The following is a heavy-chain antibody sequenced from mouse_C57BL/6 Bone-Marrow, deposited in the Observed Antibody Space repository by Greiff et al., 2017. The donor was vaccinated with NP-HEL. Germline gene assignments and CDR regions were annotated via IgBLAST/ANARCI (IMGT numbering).Heavy chain of an antibody. J-gene: IGHJ4*01. D-gene: IGHD1-1*01. CDR1: GYTFTSYG. Sequence: VQRVESGAELARPGASVKLSCKASGYTFTSYGISWVKQRTGQGLEWIGEIYPRSGNTYYNEKFKGKATLTADKSSSTAYMELRSLTSEDSAVYFCARFITTVVDYYAMDYWGQGTSVTVSS. CDR3: ARFITTVVDYYAMDY. V-gene: IGHV1-81*01. CDR2: IYPRSGNT.